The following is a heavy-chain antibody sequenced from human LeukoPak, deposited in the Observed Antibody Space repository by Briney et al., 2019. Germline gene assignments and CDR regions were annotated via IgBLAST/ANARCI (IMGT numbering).Heavy chain of an antibody. CDR1: GGSISSYY. CDR3: ARVPRAVGATGGYFQH. D-gene: IGHD1-26*01. CDR2: IYYSGST. V-gene: IGHV4-59*08. Sequence: SETLSLTCTVSGGSISSYYWSWIRQPPGKGLEWIGYIYYSGSTNYNPSLKSRVTISVDTSKNQFSLKLSSVTAADTAVYYCARVPRAVGATGGYFQHWGQGTLVTVSS. J-gene: IGHJ1*01.